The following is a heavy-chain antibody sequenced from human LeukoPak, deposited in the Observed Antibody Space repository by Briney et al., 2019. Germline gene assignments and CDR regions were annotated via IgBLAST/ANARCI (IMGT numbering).Heavy chain of an antibody. CDR3: ARSGGSGWHGDFDY. D-gene: IGHD6-19*01. Sequence: ASVKVSCKASGGTFSSYAISWVRQAPGQGLEWMGWINAGNGNTKYSQEFQGRVTITRDTSASTAYMELSSLRSEDMAVYYCARSGGSGWHGDFDYWGQGTLVTVSS. V-gene: IGHV1-3*03. J-gene: IGHJ4*02. CDR2: INAGNGNT. CDR1: GGTFSSYA.